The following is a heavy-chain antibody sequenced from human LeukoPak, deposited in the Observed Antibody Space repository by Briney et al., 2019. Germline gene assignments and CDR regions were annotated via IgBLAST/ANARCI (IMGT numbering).Heavy chain of an antibody. CDR1: GFTFSSYS. Sequence: KAGGSLRLSCAASGFTFSSYSMNWVRQAPGKGLEWVSPISSSSSYIYYADSVKGRFTISRDNARNSLYLQMNSLRAEDTAVYYCVRDRGYSTYHYWGQGTLASVSS. D-gene: IGHD2-15*01. J-gene: IGHJ4*02. V-gene: IGHV3-21*01. CDR3: VRDRGYSTYHY. CDR2: ISSSSSYI.